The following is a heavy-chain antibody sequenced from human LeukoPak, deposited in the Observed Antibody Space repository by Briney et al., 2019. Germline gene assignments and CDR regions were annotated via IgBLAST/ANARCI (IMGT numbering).Heavy chain of an antibody. Sequence: GGSLRLSCAASGFTFSSYGMHWVRQAPGKGLEWVANIKQDGSEKYYVDSVKGRFTISRDNAKNSLYLQMNSLRAEDTAVYYCARSHFGAFDIWGQGTMVTVSS. V-gene: IGHV3-7*03. CDR2: IKQDGSEK. D-gene: IGHD3-10*01. CDR1: GFTFSSYG. CDR3: ARSHFGAFDI. J-gene: IGHJ3*02.